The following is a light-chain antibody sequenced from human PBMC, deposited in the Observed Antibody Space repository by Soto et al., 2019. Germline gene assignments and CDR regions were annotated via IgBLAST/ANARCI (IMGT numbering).Light chain of an antibody. CDR2: GAS. CDR3: QQYGSPWT. V-gene: IGKV3-20*01. J-gene: IGKJ1*01. Sequence: EIVLTQSPDTLSLSPGERATLSCRASQTVSSNYLAWYQQKTGQAPRLLIYGASSRATGIPDRFSGSGSGTDFTLTISRLEPEDFAVYYCQQYGSPWTFGQGTKVEIK. CDR1: QTVSSNY.